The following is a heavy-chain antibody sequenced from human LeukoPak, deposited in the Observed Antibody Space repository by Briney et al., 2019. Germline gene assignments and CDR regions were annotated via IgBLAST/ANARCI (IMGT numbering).Heavy chain of an antibody. V-gene: IGHV3-74*01. D-gene: IGHD3-9*01. Sequence: GGSLRLSCAASGFTFSSYWMHWVRQAPGKGLVWVSRINSDGSSTSYADSVKGRFTISRDNAKNTLYLQMNSLRAEETAVYYCEGILTGPDYYYMDVWGKGTTVTVSS. J-gene: IGHJ6*03. CDR1: GFTFSSYW. CDR2: INSDGSST. CDR3: EGILTGPDYYYMDV.